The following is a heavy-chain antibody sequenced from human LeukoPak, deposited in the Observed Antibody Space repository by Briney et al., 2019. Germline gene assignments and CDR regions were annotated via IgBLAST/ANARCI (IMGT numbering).Heavy chain of an antibody. CDR1: GYTFTGYY. CDR2: VNPSSGVT. V-gene: IGHV1-8*02. Sequence: ASVKVSCRASGYTFTGYYMHWVRQATGQGLEWMGWVNPSSGVTRYAQKFQGRVTMTRNTSISTAYMELSSLRSKDTAVYYCAKNYDFLTGYASWGQGTLVTVSS. D-gene: IGHD3-9*01. CDR3: AKNYDFLTGYAS. J-gene: IGHJ4*02.